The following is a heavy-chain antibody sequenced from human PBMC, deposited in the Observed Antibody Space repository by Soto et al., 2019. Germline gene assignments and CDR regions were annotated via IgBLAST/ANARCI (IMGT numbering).Heavy chain of an antibody. CDR3: ARHSSEIGEYFGASAWFDP. V-gene: IGHV4-39*01. CDR2: IYYSGST. J-gene: IGHJ5*02. CDR1: GGSISSSSYY. D-gene: IGHD3-22*01. Sequence: SETLSLTCTVSGGSISSSSYYWGWIRQPPGKGLEWIGSIYYSGSTYYNPSLKSRVTISVDTSKNQFSLKLSSVTAADTAVYYCARHSSEIGEYFGASAWFDPWGQGTLVTVSS.